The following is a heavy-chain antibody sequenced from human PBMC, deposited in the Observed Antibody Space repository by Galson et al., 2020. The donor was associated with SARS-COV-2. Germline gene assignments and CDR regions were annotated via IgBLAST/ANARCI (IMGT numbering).Heavy chain of an antibody. D-gene: IGHD3-3*01. J-gene: IGHJ4*02. V-gene: IGHV4-39*07. CDR2: IFYSGTT. Sequence: SETLSLTCTVSGDSTSSSLYYWGWIRQPPGKGLEWIGSIFYSGTTYYNPSLKSRATISVDTPKNQFSLRLTSVTAADTAVYYCASGNGWNGYYALHYGGQGTLVTVSS. CDR3: ASGNGWNGYYALHY. CDR1: GDSTSSSLYY.